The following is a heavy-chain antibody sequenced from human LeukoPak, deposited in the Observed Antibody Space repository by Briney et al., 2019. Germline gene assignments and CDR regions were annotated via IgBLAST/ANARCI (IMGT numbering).Heavy chain of an antibody. V-gene: IGHV4-38-2*01. Sequence: SETLSLTCAVSGYFISSDYYWGWIRQPPGKGLEWIGTIFHSGSTYYNPSLKSRVTISVDTSKNQFSLKLTSVTAADTAVYYCARHSQWGVIPWAFDIWGQGTMVTVSS. D-gene: IGHD3-16*02. CDR1: GYFISSDYY. J-gene: IGHJ3*02. CDR2: IFHSGST. CDR3: ARHSQWGVIPWAFDI.